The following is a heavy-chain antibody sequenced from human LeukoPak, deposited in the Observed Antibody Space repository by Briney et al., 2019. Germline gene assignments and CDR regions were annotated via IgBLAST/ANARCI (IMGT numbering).Heavy chain of an antibody. CDR1: GGSISSGGYY. V-gene: IGHV4-31*03. Sequence: SETLSLTCTVSGGSISSGGYYWSWIRQHPGKGLEWIGYIYYSGSTYYNPSLKSRVTISVDPSKNQFSLKLSSVTAADTAVYYCARGLATTDRFDYWGQGTLVTVSS. D-gene: IGHD2/OR15-2a*01. CDR2: IYYSGST. CDR3: ARGLATTDRFDY. J-gene: IGHJ4*02.